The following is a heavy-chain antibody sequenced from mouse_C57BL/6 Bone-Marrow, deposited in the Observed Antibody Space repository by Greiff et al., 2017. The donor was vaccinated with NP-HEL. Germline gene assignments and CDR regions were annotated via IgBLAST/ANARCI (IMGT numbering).Heavy chain of an antibody. J-gene: IGHJ3*01. V-gene: IGHV1-69*01. Sequence: QVQLQQPGAELVMPGASVKLSCKASGYTFTSYWMHWVKQRPGQGLEWIGEIDPSDSYTNYNQKFKGKSTLTVDKSSSTAYMQLSSLTSEDSAVYYWAISRWLLQFAYGGQGTLVTVSA. CDR1: GYTFTSYW. D-gene: IGHD2-3*01. CDR2: IDPSDSYT. CDR3: AISRWLLQFAY.